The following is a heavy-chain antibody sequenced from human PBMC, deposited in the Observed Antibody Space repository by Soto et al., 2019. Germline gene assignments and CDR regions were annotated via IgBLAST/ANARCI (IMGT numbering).Heavy chain of an antibody. Sequence: HPGGSLRLSCAASGFTFSSYAMSWVRQAPGKGLEWVSAISGSGGSTYYADSVKGRFTISRDNSKNTLYLQMNSLRAEDKAVYYSARHRDDILTGYINWFDPWGQGTLVTVSS. CDR1: GFTFSSYA. D-gene: IGHD3-9*01. CDR3: ARHRDDILTGYINWFDP. J-gene: IGHJ5*02. V-gene: IGHV3-23*01. CDR2: ISGSGGST.